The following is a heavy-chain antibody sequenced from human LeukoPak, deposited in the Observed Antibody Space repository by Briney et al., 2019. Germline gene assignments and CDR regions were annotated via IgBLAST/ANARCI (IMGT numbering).Heavy chain of an antibody. V-gene: IGHV3-33*01. CDR3: ARDTAWYTAHYYIDV. CDR1: GFDFNTFG. D-gene: IGHD2-8*01. Sequence: GGSLRLSCAASGFDFNTFGMHWVRQAPGKGLEWVAVIWYDGSNKNYADSVKGRFTISRDNSKNTVSLQMNSLRADDTAIYYCARDTAWYTAHYYIDVWGNGTTVAVSS. J-gene: IGHJ6*03. CDR2: IWYDGSNK.